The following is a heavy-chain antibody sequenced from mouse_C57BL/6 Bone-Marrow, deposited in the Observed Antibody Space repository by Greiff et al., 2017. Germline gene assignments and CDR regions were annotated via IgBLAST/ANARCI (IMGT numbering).Heavy chain of an antibody. CDR2: ISDGGSYT. J-gene: IGHJ4*01. CDR1: GFTFSSYA. CDR3: ARVGYYGKDAMDY. Sequence: EVKVEESGGGLVKPGGSLKLSCAASGFTFSSYAMSWVRQTPEKRLEWVATISDGGSYTYYPDNVKGRFTISRDNAKNNLYLQMSHLKSEDTAMYYCARVGYYGKDAMDYWGQGTSVTVSS. V-gene: IGHV5-4*03. D-gene: IGHD1-1*01.